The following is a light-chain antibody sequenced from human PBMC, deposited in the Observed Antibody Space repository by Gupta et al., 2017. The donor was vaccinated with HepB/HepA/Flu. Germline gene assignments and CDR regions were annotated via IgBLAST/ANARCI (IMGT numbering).Light chain of an antibody. CDR2: NVS. V-gene: IGLV2-11*01. Sequence: QSALTQPRSVSGSPGQSVTISCTGTSVDVDTSNYISWYQQHPGKAPKLILFNVSERPSGVPDRFSGSKSGNTASLTIAGLQVEDEALYYCCSYSGSHVVFGGGAQLTVL. J-gene: IGLJ2*01. CDR3: CSYSGSHVV. CDR1: SVDVDTSNY.